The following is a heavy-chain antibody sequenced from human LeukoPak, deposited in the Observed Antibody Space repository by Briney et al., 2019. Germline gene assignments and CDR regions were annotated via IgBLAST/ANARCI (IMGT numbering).Heavy chain of an antibody. D-gene: IGHD3-10*01. J-gene: IGHJ4*02. CDR3: AKGPHKTRYGSGSYSPFDY. CDR2: TRNKANSYTT. Sequence: GGSLRLSCAGSGFTFSDYYMDWVRQAPGKGLEWVGRTRNKANSYTTEYAASVKGRFTISRDDSKSSLYLQMNSLKTEDTAVYYCAKGPHKTRYGSGSYSPFDYWGQGTLVTVSS. CDR1: GFTFSDYY. V-gene: IGHV3-72*01.